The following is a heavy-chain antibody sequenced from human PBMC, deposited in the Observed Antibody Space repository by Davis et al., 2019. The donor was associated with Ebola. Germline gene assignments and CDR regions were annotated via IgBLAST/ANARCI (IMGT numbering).Heavy chain of an antibody. CDR3: ARDLGITMVQGVIIRDDY. V-gene: IGHV1-69*05. Sequence: AASVKVSCKASGGTFSSYAISWVRQAPGQGLEWMGGIIPIFGTANYAQKFQGRVTMTTDTSTSTAYMELRSLRSDDTAVYYCARDLGITMVQGVIIRDDYWGQGTLVTVSS. J-gene: IGHJ4*02. CDR1: GGTFSSYA. CDR2: IIPIFGTA. D-gene: IGHD3-10*01.